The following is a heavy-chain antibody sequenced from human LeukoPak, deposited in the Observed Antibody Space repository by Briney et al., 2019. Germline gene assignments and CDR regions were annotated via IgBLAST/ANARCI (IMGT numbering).Heavy chain of an antibody. CDR2: IGISDTVT. V-gene: IGHV3-48*03. CDR1: RFTFTNSE. Sequence: GGSLRLSCAASRFTFTNSEMNRGSQAPGKGLEWLSFIGISDTVTRYAESVKGRFTISRDNAKNSLYLQMNSLRVEDTAVYYCATDTPGDLDFDYWGQGTLVTVSS. J-gene: IGHJ4*02. D-gene: IGHD3-10*01. CDR3: ATDTPGDLDFDY.